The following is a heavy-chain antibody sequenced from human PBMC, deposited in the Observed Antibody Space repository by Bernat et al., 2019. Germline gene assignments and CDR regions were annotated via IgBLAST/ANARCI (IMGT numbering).Heavy chain of an antibody. CDR2: IRRDGSED. CDR1: GFTFSHYW. D-gene: IGHD3-3*01. CDR3: VCHEWSLGVS. J-gene: IGHJ4*02. V-gene: IGHV3-7*03. Sequence: EGQVVESGGGLVQPGGSLRLSCAASGFTFSHYWMSWVRQAPGKGLEWVANIRRDGSEDSYVDSVKGRFTISRDNAKNSLYLQMNSLRAEDTAVYYCVCHEWSLGVSWGQGTLVTVSS.